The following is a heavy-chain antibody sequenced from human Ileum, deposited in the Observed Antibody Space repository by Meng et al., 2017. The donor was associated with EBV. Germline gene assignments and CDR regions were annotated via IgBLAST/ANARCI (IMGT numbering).Heavy chain of an antibody. CDR1: GGSSSRSDW. Sequence: QLQLQGSGPGLVKPSETLSLTCAVSGGSSSRSDWWRWVRQPPGKGLEWIGETSHSGSTNYSPSLKSRVTISLDKSKNQLSLKLNSVTAADTAVYYCASSDYYRSDYWGQGTLVTVSS. CDR2: TSHSGST. V-gene: IGHV4-4*02. J-gene: IGHJ4*02. CDR3: ASSDYYRSDY. D-gene: IGHD3-22*01.